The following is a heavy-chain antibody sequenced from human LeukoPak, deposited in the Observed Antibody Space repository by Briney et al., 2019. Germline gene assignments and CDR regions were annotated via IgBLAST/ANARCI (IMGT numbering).Heavy chain of an antibody. V-gene: IGHV4-34*01. Sequence: SETLSLTCAVYGGSFSGYYWSWIRQPPGKGLEWIGEINHSGSTNYNPSLKSRVTISVDTSKNQFSLKLSSVTAADTAVYYCARRGSAMGFHFGYWAREPWSPSPQ. CDR2: INHSGST. CDR3: ARRGSAMGFHFGY. J-gene: IGHJ4*02. D-gene: IGHD2-2*01. CDR1: GGSFSGYY.